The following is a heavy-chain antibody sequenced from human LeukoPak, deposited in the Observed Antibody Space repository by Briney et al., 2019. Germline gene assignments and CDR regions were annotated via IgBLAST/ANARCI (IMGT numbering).Heavy chain of an antibody. V-gene: IGHV4-30-4*01. CDR2: IYYSGST. D-gene: IGHD6-25*01. Sequence: SETPSLTCTVSGGSISSGDYYWSWIRQPPGKGLEWIGYIYYSGSTYYNPSLKSRVTISVDTSKNQFSLKLSSVTAADTAVYYCARAAAFLDFDYWGQGTLVTVSS. CDR1: GGSISSGDYY. CDR3: ARAAAFLDFDY. J-gene: IGHJ4*02.